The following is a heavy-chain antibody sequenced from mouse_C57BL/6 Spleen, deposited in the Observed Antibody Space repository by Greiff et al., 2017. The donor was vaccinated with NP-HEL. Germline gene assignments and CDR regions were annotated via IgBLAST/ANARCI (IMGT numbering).Heavy chain of an antibody. J-gene: IGHJ4*01. D-gene: IGHD2-3*01. CDR1: GYTFTSYW. Sequence: VQLQQPGAELVKPGASVKLSCKASGYTFTSYWMHWVQQRPGRGLEWIGRIDPNSGGTKYNEKFKSRATLTVDKTSSTAYMQLSSLTSEDSAVYYCARSWDGYYGGYYAMDYWGQGTSVTVTS. CDR2: IDPNSGGT. CDR3: ARSWDGYYGGYYAMDY. V-gene: IGHV1-72*01.